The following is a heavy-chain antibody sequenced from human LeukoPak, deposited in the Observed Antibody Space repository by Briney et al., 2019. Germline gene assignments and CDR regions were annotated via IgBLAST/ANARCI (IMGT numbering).Heavy chain of an antibody. J-gene: IGHJ3*02. V-gene: IGHV1-18*01. D-gene: IGHD3-22*01. CDR1: GYTFTTYG. CDR3: ARDLVYYDSSGLRWDDTFDI. Sequence: GASVKVSCKASGYTFTTYGISWVRQAPGQGLEWMGWINTYNGETNYAQKLKGRVTMTTDTSTSTVYMELRSLTSDDTVVHYCARDLVYYDSSGLRWDDTFDIWGQGTMVIVSS. CDR2: INTYNGET.